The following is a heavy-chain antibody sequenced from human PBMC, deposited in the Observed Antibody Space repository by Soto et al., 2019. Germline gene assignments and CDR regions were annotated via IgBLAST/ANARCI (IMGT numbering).Heavy chain of an antibody. D-gene: IGHD3-10*01. V-gene: IGHV4-31*03. Sequence: SETLSLTCTVSGGSISSGGYYWSWIRQHPGKGLEWIGYIYYSGSTYYNPSLKSRVTISADTSKNQFSLKLSSVTAADTAVYYCARETVIIANFFDYWGQRSLVTVSS. J-gene: IGHJ4*02. CDR3: ARETVIIANFFDY. CDR2: IYYSGST. CDR1: GGSISSGGYY.